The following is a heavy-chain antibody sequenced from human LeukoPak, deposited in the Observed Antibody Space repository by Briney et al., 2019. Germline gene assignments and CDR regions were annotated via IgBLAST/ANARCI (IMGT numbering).Heavy chain of an antibody. J-gene: IGHJ4*02. D-gene: IGHD3-3*01. CDR2: ISYDGSNK. Sequence: SCKASGYIFTGYYMHWVRQAPGKGLEWVAVISYDGSNKYYADSVKGRFTISRDNSKNTLYLQMNSLRAEDTAVYYCARGHYDFWSGSTYSYFDYWGQGTLVTVSS. CDR1: GYIFTGYY. V-gene: IGHV3-30*04. CDR3: ARGHYDFWSGSTYSYFDY.